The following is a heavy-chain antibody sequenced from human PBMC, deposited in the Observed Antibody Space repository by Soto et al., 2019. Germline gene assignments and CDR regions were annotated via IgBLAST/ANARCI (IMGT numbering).Heavy chain of an antibody. CDR3: ARHYADGNSSGSYFDY. J-gene: IGHJ4*02. CDR1: GGSISSSSYY. D-gene: IGHD3-10*01. Sequence: PSETLSLTCTVSGGSISSSSYYWGWIRQPPGKGLEWIGSIYYSGSTYYNPSLKSRVTISVDTSKNQFSLKLSSVTAADTAVYYXARHYADGNSSGSYFDYWGQGTLVTVSS. V-gene: IGHV4-39*01. CDR2: IYYSGST.